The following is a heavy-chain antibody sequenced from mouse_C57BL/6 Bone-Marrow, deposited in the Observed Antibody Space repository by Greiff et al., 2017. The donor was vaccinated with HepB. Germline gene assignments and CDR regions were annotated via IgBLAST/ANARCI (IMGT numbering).Heavy chain of an antibody. CDR1: GYTFTSYW. D-gene: IGHD1-1*02. J-gene: IGHJ2*01. Sequence: QVQLKQPGAELVKPGASVKLSCKASGYTFTSYWMHWVKQRPGQGLEWIGMIHPNSGSTNYNEKFKSKATLTVDKSSSTAYMQLSSLTSEDSAVYYCARDPNLIWIDYWGQGTTLTVSS. V-gene: IGHV1-64*01. CDR2: IHPNSGST. CDR3: ARDPNLIWIDY.